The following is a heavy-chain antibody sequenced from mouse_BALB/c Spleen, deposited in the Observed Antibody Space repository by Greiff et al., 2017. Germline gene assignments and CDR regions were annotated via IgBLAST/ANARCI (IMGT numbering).Heavy chain of an antibody. CDR2: ISSGGSYT. CDR3: ARLRITTLDY. J-gene: IGHJ2*01. V-gene: IGHV5-6*01. D-gene: IGHD2-4*01. Sequence: EVQLQESGGDLVKPGGSLKLSCAASGFTFSSYGMSWVRQTPDKRLEWVATISSGGSYTYYPDSVKGRFTISRDNAKNTLYLQMSSLKSEDTAMYYCARLRITTLDYWGQGTTLTVSS. CDR1: GFTFSSYG.